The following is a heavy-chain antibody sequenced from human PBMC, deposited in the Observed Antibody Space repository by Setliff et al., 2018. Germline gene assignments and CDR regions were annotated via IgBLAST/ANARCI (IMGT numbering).Heavy chain of an antibody. D-gene: IGHD3-3*01. CDR1: GYTFSTYG. V-gene: IGHV1-18*01. CDR2: ISAYNGNT. CDR3: ATGGFLEWLLFDY. J-gene: IGHJ4*02. Sequence: ASVKVSCKDSGYTFSTYGISWVRQAPGQGLEWMGWISAYNGNTNYAQKFQGRVTMTEDTSTDTAYMELSSLRSEDTAVYSCATGGFLEWLLFDYWGQGTLVTVSS.